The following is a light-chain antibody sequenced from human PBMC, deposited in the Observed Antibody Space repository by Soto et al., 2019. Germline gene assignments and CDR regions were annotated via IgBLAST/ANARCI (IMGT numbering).Light chain of an antibody. CDR1: SSNIGTNT. CDR2: SNN. J-gene: IGLJ2*01. Sequence: QSVLTQPPSASGTPGQRVTISCSGSSSNIGTNTVNWYQQLPGTAPKLLIYSNNQRPSGVPDRFSGSKSGTSASLAISGLLSEDEADYYCAAWDGSLHGVVFGGGTKLTVL. CDR3: AAWDGSLHGVV. V-gene: IGLV1-44*01.